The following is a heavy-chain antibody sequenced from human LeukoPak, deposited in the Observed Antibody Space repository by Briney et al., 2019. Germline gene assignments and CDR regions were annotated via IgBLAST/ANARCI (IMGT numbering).Heavy chain of an antibody. CDR1: GYTFTGYY. Sequence: ASVKVSCKASGYTFTGYYMHWVRQAPGQGLEWMGWINPNSGGTNYAQKFQGRVTMTRDTSISTAYMELSRLRSDDTAVYYCATPAPGNDAFDIWGQGTMVTVSS. J-gene: IGHJ3*02. CDR3: ATPAPGNDAFDI. D-gene: IGHD4-23*01. CDR2: INPNSGGT. V-gene: IGHV1-2*02.